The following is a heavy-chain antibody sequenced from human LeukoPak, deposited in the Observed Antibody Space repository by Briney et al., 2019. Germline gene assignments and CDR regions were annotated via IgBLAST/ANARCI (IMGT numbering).Heavy chain of an antibody. V-gene: IGHV3-66*01. CDR2: IYSGGST. Sequence: GGSLRLSCAASEFSVGSNYMTWVRQAPGKGLEWVSLIYSGGSTYYADSVKGRFTISRDNFKNTLYLQMNSLRAEDTAVYYCANGAAAGTPTMGDYWGQGTLVTVSS. D-gene: IGHD6-13*01. J-gene: IGHJ4*02. CDR1: EFSVGSNY. CDR3: ANGAAAGTPTMGDY.